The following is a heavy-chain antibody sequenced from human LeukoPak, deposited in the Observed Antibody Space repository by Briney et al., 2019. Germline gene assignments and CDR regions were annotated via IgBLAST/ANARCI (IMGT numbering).Heavy chain of an antibody. D-gene: IGHD5-12*01. J-gene: IGHJ4*02. CDR1: GFTFTPFG. CDR3: AKDGRTGYPFDY. CDR2: IRDDEVNK. Sequence: GSLSLSCAASGFTFTPFGIHWVRPAPGKGLEWVAFIRDDEVNKYYADSVKGRFTISRDKSKNTYLQMNSLRIEDTAVYFCAKDGRTGYPFDYWGRGTLVTVSS. V-gene: IGHV3-30*02.